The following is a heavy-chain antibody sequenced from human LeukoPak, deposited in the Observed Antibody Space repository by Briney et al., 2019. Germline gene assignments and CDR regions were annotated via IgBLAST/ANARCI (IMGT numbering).Heavy chain of an antibody. CDR2: IYNSGST. V-gene: IGHV4-39*01. CDR3: ARRVLMTTQYH. Sequence: SSETLSLTCTVSGGSISSSSYYWGWIRQPPGKGLEWIGSIYNSGSTYYNPSLKSRLTISVDTSKNQFSLKLSSVTAADTAVYYCARRVLMTTQYHWGQGTLVTVSS. D-gene: IGHD4-11*01. J-gene: IGHJ5*02. CDR1: GGSISSSSYY.